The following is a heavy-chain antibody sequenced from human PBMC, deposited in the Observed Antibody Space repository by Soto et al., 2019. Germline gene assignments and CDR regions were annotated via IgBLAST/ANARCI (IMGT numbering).Heavy chain of an antibody. D-gene: IGHD6-19*01. CDR1: GGTPIHSA. J-gene: IGHJ6*02. V-gene: IGHV1-69*01. Sequence: QVQLVQSGAEVKKPGSSVRVSCKASGGTPIHSAFSWVRQAPGQGLEWMGGIIPFFGIVKYAQNLEGRVTITAEASTNTAYMELSSLRYEDRDVYYGASGRIVVVGSRAYYGMDVWGQGNTVTVSS. CDR3: ASGRIVVVGSRAYYGMDV. CDR2: IIPFFGIV.